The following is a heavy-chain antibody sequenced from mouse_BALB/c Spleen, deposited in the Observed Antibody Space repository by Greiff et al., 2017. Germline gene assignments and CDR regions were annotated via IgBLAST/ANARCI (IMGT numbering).Heavy chain of an antibody. J-gene: IGHJ1*01. Sequence: EVQLQESGAELVRPGALVKLSCKASGFNIKDYYMHWVKQRPEQGLEWIGWIDPENGNTIYDPKFQGKASITADTSSNTAYLQLSSLTSEDTAVYYCARRYDYWYFDVWGAGTTVTVSS. D-gene: IGHD2-3*01. CDR3: ARRYDYWYFDV. CDR1: GFNIKDYY. V-gene: IGHV14-1*02. CDR2: IDPENGNT.